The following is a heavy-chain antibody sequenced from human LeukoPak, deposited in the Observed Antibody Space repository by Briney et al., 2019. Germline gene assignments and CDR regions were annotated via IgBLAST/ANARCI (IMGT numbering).Heavy chain of an antibody. J-gene: IGHJ4*02. CDR3: ATPKPVSGYSYGHIDY. CDR1: GGTFSSYA. V-gene: IGHV1-69*04. CDR2: IIPILGIA. D-gene: IGHD5-18*01. Sequence: ASVKVSCKASGGTFSSYAISWVRQAPGQGLEWMGRIIPILGIANYAQKFQGRVTITADKSTSTAYMELSSLRSEDTAVYYCATPKPVSGYSYGHIDYWGQGTLVTVSS.